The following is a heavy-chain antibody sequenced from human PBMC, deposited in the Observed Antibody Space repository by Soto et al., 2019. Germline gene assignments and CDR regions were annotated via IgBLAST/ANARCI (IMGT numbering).Heavy chain of an antibody. J-gene: IGHJ3*02. CDR1: GFTVSSYA. D-gene: IGHD6-19*01. CDR2: ISGGGGST. V-gene: IGHV3-23*01. CDR3: AKKTDSSSPWGALDI. Sequence: EVQLLESGGGLVQPGGSLTLSCAASGFTVSSYAMSWVRQAPAQGLQWVSGISGGGGSTYYADSVQGRFTISRDSSKNTLYLQMDSLRVEDTAVYYCAKKTDSSSPWGALDIWGQGTMVSV.